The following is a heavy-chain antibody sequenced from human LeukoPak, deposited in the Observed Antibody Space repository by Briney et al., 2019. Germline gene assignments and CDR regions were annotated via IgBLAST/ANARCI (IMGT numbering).Heavy chain of an antibody. Sequence: GGSLRLSCAASGFTFSSYEMNWVRQAPGKGLEWVSYISSSGSTIYYADSVKGRFTISRDNAKNSLYLQMNSLGAEDTAVYYCARDYGGTSYGNWFDPWGQGTLVTVSS. D-gene: IGHD4-23*01. CDR3: ARDYGGTSYGNWFDP. CDR1: GFTFSSYE. J-gene: IGHJ5*02. CDR2: ISSSGSTI. V-gene: IGHV3-48*03.